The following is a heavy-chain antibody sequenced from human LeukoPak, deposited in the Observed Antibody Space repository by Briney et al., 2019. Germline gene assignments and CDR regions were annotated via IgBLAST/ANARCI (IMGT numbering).Heavy chain of an antibody. CDR1: GYTFTGYY. J-gene: IGHJ5*02. Sequence: ASVKVSCKASGYTFTGYYMHWVRQAPGQGLEWMGRINPNSGGTNYAQKFQGRVTMTRDTSISTAYMELSRLRSDDTAVYYCARERSDWGSENWFGPWGQGTLVTVSS. CDR2: INPNSGGT. D-gene: IGHD7-27*01. CDR3: ARERSDWGSENWFGP. V-gene: IGHV1-2*06.